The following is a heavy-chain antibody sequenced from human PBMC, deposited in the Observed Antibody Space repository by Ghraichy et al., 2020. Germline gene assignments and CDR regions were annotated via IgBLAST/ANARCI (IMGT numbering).Heavy chain of an antibody. D-gene: IGHD2-21*01. Sequence: GESLNISCAASGFTFSSSWMHWVRQAPGKGLVWVSRIKTDGTYTTSADSVKGRFTISRDNAKNTLYLQMNSLRAEDTAMYYCARDRRYCGNNCYLYYYYGMDVWGRGTTVTVSS. V-gene: IGHV3-74*01. J-gene: IGHJ6*02. CDR3: ARDRRYCGNNCYLYYYYGMDV. CDR2: IKTDGTYT. CDR1: GFTFSSSW.